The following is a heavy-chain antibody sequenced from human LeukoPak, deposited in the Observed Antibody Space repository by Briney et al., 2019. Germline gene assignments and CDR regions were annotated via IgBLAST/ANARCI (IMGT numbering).Heavy chain of an antibody. V-gene: IGHV3-74*01. CDR1: GFTFSSYW. CDR3: ARSEPRPSLRSGWYDSHFDY. Sequence: GGSLRLSYAASGFTFSSYWMHWVRQAPGKGLVWVSRINSDGSSTSYADSVKGRFTISRDNAKNTLYLQMNSLRAEDTAVYYCARSEPRPSLRSGWYDSHFDYWGQGTLVTVSS. J-gene: IGHJ4*02. CDR2: INSDGSST. D-gene: IGHD6-19*01.